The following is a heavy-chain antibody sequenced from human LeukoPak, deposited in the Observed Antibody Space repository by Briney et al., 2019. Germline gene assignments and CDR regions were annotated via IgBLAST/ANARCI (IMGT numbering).Heavy chain of an antibody. D-gene: IGHD2-15*01. Sequence: GGSLRLSCAASGFTFSSYAMHWVRQAPGKGLEWVAVIPYDGSNKYYADSVKGRFTISRDNSKNTLYLQMNSLRAEDTAVYYCARDRMKKSYFDYWGQGTLVTVSS. V-gene: IGHV3-30-3*01. J-gene: IGHJ4*02. CDR2: IPYDGSNK. CDR1: GFTFSSYA. CDR3: ARDRMKKSYFDY.